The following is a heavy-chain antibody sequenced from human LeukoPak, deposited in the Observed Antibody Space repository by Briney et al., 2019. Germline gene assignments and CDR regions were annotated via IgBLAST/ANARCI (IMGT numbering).Heavy chain of an antibody. Sequence: GGSLRLSCAASGFTFSSYGMHWVRQAPGKGLEWVAVISYDGSNKYYADSVKGRFTISRDNSKNTLYLQMNSLRAEDTAVYYCAKGEITKGAFDIWGQGTMVTVSS. CDR1: GFTFSSYG. CDR3: AKGEITKGAFDI. CDR2: ISYDGSNK. D-gene: IGHD3-3*01. V-gene: IGHV3-30*18. J-gene: IGHJ3*02.